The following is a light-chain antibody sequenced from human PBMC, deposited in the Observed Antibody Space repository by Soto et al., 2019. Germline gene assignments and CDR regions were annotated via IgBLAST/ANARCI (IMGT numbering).Light chain of an antibody. CDR3: SSFTSDITYV. J-gene: IGLJ1*01. Sequence: QSALTQPASVSGSPGQSITISCTGTSSDVGGYNSVSWYRQDPGKAPKLMIYDVTNRPSGVSNRFSGSKSGNTASLTISGLQAEDEADYYCSSFTSDITYVFGTSTKLTVL. CDR1: SSDVGGYNS. V-gene: IGLV2-14*01. CDR2: DVT.